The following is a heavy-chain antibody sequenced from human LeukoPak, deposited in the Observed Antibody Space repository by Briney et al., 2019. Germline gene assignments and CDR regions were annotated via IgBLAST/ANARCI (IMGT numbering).Heavy chain of an antibody. Sequence: GGSLRLSCAASGFTFSDYYMSWLRQAPGKGLEWVSYISSSSSTIYYADSVKGRFTISRDNSKNTLYLQMNSLRAEDTAVYYCAKEDYYYYMDVWGKGTTVTVSS. CDR2: ISSSSSTI. CDR3: AKEDYYYYMDV. CDR1: GFTFSDYY. V-gene: IGHV3-11*01. J-gene: IGHJ6*03.